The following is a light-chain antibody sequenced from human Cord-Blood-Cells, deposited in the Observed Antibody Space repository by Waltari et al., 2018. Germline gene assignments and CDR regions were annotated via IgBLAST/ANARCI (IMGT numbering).Light chain of an antibody. J-gene: IGLJ1*01. CDR3: CSYAGSYV. Sequence: QSALNQPRSVSGSPGQSVSISCTGTSDDVGGYNYVAWYQQHPGKAPKIMIYDVSKRPSGVPDRFSGSKSGNTASLTISGLQAEDEADYYCCSYAGSYVFGTGTKVTVL. V-gene: IGLV2-11*01. CDR1: SDDVGGYNY. CDR2: DVS.